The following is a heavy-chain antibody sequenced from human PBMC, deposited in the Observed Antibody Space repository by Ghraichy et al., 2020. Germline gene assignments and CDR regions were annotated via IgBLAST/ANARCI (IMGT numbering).Heavy chain of an antibody. CDR3: ARDDYDSSGYHIDY. V-gene: IGHV3-21*01. Sequence: GESLNISCAASGFPFSTYRMNWVCQAPGKGLEWVSIISASSSFIYYADSVKGRFTISRDNAKNSLYLQMNSLRADDTAVYYCARDDYDSSGYHIDYWGQGTLVTVSS. J-gene: IGHJ4*02. CDR2: ISASSSFI. CDR1: GFPFSTYR. D-gene: IGHD3-22*01.